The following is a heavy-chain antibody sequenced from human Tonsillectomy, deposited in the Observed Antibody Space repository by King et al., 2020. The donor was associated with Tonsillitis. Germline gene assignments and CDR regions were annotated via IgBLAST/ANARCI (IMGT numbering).Heavy chain of an antibody. CDR1: GFTFDDYA. V-gene: IGHV3-9*01. Sequence: VQLVESGGGLVQPGRSLRLSCAASGFTFDDYAMHWVRHAPGKGLEWVSGISWNSGSIGYADSVKGRFTISRDNAKNSLYLQMNSLRAEDTALYYCAKDMAGCSSTSCYSYWYFDLWGRGTLVTVSS. CDR3: AKDMAGCSSTSCYSYWYFDL. J-gene: IGHJ2*01. D-gene: IGHD2-2*01. CDR2: ISWNSGSI.